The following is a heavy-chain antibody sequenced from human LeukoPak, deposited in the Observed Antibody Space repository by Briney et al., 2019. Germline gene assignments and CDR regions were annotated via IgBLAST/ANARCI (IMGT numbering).Heavy chain of an antibody. CDR3: ARALSGTYGFFQH. J-gene: IGHJ1*01. Sequence: SETLSLTCTVSGGSISNYYWSWIRQPPGKGLEWIGYIYYSGSNYYNPSLRSRVTISVDTSKNQFSLNLNSVTAADTAVYYCARALSGTYGFFQHWGQGTLVTVSS. CDR2: IYYSGSN. CDR1: GGSISNYY. V-gene: IGHV4-59*01. D-gene: IGHD1-26*01.